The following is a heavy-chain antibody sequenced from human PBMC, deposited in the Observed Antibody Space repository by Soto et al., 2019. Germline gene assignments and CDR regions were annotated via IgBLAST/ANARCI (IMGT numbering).Heavy chain of an antibody. V-gene: IGHV1-3*05. CDR1: GYTFTNYA. Sequence: QVQLVQSGAEEKKPGASVKVSCKASGYTFTNYAMHWVRQAPGQRLEWMGWINAGNGNTKYSQKFQGRVTITRDTAASTAYMELSSLSSEDTAVYSCARVSGYYRPDYWGQGTLVTVSS. CDR2: INAGNGNT. D-gene: IGHD5-12*01. CDR3: ARVSGYYRPDY. J-gene: IGHJ4*02.